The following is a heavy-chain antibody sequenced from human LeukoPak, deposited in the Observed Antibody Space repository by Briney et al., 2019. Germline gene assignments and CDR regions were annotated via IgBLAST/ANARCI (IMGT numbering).Heavy chain of an antibody. CDR2: ISYDGSNK. J-gene: IGHJ4*02. CDR1: GFTFNSYA. V-gene: IGHV3-30-3*01. Sequence: PGRSLRLSCAASGFTFNSYAMHWVRQAPGKGLEWVAVISYDGSNKYYADSVKGRFTISRDNSKNTLYLQMNSLRAEDTAVYYCARDPSKGGYYFDYWGQGTLVTVSS. D-gene: IGHD2-2*01. CDR3: ARDPSKGGYYFDY.